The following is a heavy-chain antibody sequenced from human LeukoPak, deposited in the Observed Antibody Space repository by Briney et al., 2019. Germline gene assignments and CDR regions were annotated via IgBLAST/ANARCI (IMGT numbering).Heavy chain of an antibody. CDR1: GYWFTNYW. D-gene: IGHD2-21*01. CDR3: ARIATPYYNYYGMDV. Sequence: GESLKISCKGSGYWFTNYWIGWVRQMPGKGLEWMGIIYPGDSDTRYSPSFQGQVTISADKSISTAYLQWSSLKASDTAMYYCARIATPYYNYYGMDVWGQGTTVTVS. J-gene: IGHJ6*02. CDR2: IYPGDSDT. V-gene: IGHV5-51*01.